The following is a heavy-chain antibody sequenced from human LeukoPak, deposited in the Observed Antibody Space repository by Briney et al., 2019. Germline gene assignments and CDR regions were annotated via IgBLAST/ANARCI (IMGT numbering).Heavy chain of an antibody. J-gene: IGHJ5*02. CDR3: ARSGTAYCNGGSCYGSKFDP. Sequence: VASVKVSCKASGYTFTSYGITWVRQAPGHGLEWMGWISPYNGNTNYAQNLQGRVTMTTDTSTSTAYMELRSLQSDDTAVYYCARSGTAYCNGGSCYGSKFDPWGQGTLSPSPQ. D-gene: IGHD2-15*01. V-gene: IGHV1-18*01. CDR2: ISPYNGNT. CDR1: GYTFTSYG.